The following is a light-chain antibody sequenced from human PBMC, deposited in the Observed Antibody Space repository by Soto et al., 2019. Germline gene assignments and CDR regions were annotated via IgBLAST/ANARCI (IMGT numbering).Light chain of an antibody. CDR2: DAS. CDR1: QDISNY. V-gene: IGKV1-33*01. J-gene: IGKJ2*01. Sequence: DIQMTQSPSSLSASVGDRVTITCQASQDISNYLNWYQQKPGKAPKLLIYDASNLETGVPSRFSGSGSRTDFTFTISILQPEDIATYYCQQYDNVRIFGQGTKLEIK. CDR3: QQYDNVRI.